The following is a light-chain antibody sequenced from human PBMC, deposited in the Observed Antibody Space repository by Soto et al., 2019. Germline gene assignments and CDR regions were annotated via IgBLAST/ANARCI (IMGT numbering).Light chain of an antibody. CDR2: GNS. J-gene: IGLJ1*01. CDR1: SSNIGAGYD. V-gene: IGLV1-40*01. CDR3: QTSHSGLIGLI. Sequence: QSVLTQPPSVSGAPGQRVTISCTGSSSNIGAGYDVHWYQQLPGTAPKLLIYGNSNRPSGVPDRFSGSKSGTSASLAITGLQADDEADYYCQTSHSGLIGLIFGTGTKLTVL.